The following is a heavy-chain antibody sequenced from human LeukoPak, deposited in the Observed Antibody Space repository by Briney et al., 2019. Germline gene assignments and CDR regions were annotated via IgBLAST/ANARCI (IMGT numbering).Heavy chain of an antibody. V-gene: IGHV1-69*05. CDR3: ARGTIAAARFDP. Sequence: PVKVSCKASGGTFSSYAISWVRQAPGQGLEWMGGIIPIFGTANYAQKFQGRVTITTDESTSTAYMELSSLRSEDTAVYYCARGTIAAARFDPWGQGTLVTVSS. D-gene: IGHD6-13*01. J-gene: IGHJ5*02. CDR1: GGTFSSYA. CDR2: IIPIFGTA.